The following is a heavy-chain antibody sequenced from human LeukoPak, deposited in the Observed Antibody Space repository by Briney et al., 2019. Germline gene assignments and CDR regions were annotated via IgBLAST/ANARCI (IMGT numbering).Heavy chain of an antibody. CDR1: GFTFSSYA. CDR2: VSYDGSSK. D-gene: IGHD5-18*01. Sequence: GGSLRLSCAASGFTFSSYAMHWVRQAPGKGLEWVAPVSYDGSSKFYADSVKGRFTISRDNSKNTLYLQMDSLRAEDTAVYFCARLMDTSPNYYYGMDIWGQGTTVTVSS. V-gene: IGHV3-30-3*01. CDR3: ARLMDTSPNYYYGMDI. J-gene: IGHJ6*02.